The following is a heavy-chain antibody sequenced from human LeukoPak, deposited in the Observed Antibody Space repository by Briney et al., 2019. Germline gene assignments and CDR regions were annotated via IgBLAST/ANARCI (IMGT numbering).Heavy chain of an antibody. V-gene: IGHV3-66*01. CDR2: IYNDGST. D-gene: IGHD4-23*01. CDR3: VGYGGNSF. Sequence: LSLTCVVSGGSIRSGNYYWSWIRQPPGKGLEWVSVIYNDGSTYYVDSVKGSFTISRDNSKNTLYLQMNTLRAEDTAVYYCVGYGGNSFWGQGTLVTVSS. CDR1: GGSIRSGNYY. J-gene: IGHJ4*02.